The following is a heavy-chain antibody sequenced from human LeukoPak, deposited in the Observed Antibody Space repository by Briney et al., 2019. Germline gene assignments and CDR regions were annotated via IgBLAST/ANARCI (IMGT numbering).Heavy chain of an antibody. CDR1: GGSFSGYY. V-gene: IGHV4-34*01. J-gene: IGHJ5*02. D-gene: IGHD3-16*02. CDR2: INHSGST. Sequence: SETLSLTCAVYGGSFSGYYWSRIRQPPGKGLEWIGEINHSGSTNYNPSLKSRVTISVDTSKNQFSLKLGSVTAADTAVYYCARRENDYVWGSYRPYNWFDPWGQGTLVTVSS. CDR3: ARRENDYVWGSYRPYNWFDP.